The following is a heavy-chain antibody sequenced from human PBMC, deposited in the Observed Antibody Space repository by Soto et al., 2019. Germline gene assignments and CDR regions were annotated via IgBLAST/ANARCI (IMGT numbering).Heavy chain of an antibody. J-gene: IGHJ4*02. CDR2: INPNSGDT. D-gene: IGHD2-15*01. CDR1: GYTFTDYY. Sequence: QVQLVQSGADVKKPGASVKVSCKASGYTFTDYYIHWVRQAPGQGLEWMGWINPNSGDTNYAQKFQGRLTMTRDTSISTAYMELSSLRSDDSALYYCAKDLQTWWTYWGQGTLVTVSS. V-gene: IGHV1-2*02. CDR3: AKDLQTWWTY.